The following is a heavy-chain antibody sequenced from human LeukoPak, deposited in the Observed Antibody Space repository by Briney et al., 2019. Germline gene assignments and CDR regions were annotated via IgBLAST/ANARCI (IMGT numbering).Heavy chain of an antibody. J-gene: IGHJ4*02. CDR3: ARQDYDILTGYYLFDY. V-gene: IGHV4-34*01. D-gene: IGHD3-9*01. CDR1: GGSSSGYY. Sequence: SETLSLTCAVYGGSSSGYYWSWIRQPPGKGLEWIGEINHSGSTNYNPSLKSRVTISVDTSKNQFSLKLSSVTAADTAVYYCARQDYDILTGYYLFDYWGQGTLVTVSS. CDR2: INHSGST.